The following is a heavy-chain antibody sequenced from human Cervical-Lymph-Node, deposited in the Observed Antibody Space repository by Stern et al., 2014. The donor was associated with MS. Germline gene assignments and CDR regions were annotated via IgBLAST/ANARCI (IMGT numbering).Heavy chain of an antibody. V-gene: IGHV3-9*01. J-gene: IGHJ4*02. CDR1: GFTFDDHA. CDR3: GKIGEDYGDYIGWFDY. D-gene: IGHD4-17*01. CDR2: ISRNRGST. Sequence: VQLVESGGGLVQPGRSLRLSCAGSGFTFDDHAMNWVRQAPGKGLDWVFGISRNRGSTGYADSEKGRFTISRDNGKKSLYLQMNSLRAEDTALYYCGKIGEDYGDYIGWFDYWGQGTLVTVSS.